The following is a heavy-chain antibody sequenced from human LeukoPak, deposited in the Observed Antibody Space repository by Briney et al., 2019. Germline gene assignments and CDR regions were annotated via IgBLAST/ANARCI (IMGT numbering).Heavy chain of an antibody. D-gene: IGHD3-22*01. Sequence: ASVNVSCKASGYTFTSYDINWVRQATGQGLEWMGWMNPNSGNTGYAQKFQGRVTMTRNTSISTAYMELSSLRSEDTAVYYCARGLDYYDSSGYYYGFDYWGQGTLVTVSS. CDR2: MNPNSGNT. J-gene: IGHJ4*02. CDR3: ARGLDYYDSSGYYYGFDY. CDR1: GYTFTSYD. V-gene: IGHV1-8*01.